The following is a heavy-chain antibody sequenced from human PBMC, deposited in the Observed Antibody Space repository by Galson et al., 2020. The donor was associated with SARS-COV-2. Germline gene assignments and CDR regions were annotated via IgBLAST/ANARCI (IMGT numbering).Heavy chain of an antibody. CDR3: ARGNSPCVTIFGVLTGTCGMDV. CDR1: GASLSSASYY. D-gene: IGHD3-3*01. CDR2: IHKGGNT. V-gene: IGHV4-61*02. J-gene: IGHJ6*02. Sequence: SETLSLTCTVSGASLSSASYYWTWIRQPAGKGLEWICRIHKGGNTNYNPSLWSQVTTSVHTPKNQFSLKLTSVTATDTAVYYCARGNSPCVTIFGVLTGTCGMDVWGQGTTVTVSS.